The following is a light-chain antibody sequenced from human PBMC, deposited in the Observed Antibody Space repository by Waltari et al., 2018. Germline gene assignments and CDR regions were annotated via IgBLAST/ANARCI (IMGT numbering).Light chain of an antibody. CDR2: EVT. V-gene: IGLV2-23*02. CDR3: CSYAGTFTYVL. Sequence: QSALTQPASVSGSPGQSITISCTGTTNDVGGYNLVSWYQQYPGKAPKLMISEVTKRPSGVSNRFSGSKSGNTASLTISGLQAEDEADYYCCSYAGTFTYVLFGGGTKLTVL. J-gene: IGLJ2*01. CDR1: TNDVGGYNL.